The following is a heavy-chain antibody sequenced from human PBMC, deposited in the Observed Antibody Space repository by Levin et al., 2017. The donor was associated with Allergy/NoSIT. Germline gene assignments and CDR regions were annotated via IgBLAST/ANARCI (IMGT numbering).Heavy chain of an antibody. CDR2: IYYSGST. CDR3: ARVRSVTSLDY. V-gene: IGHV4-59*11. D-gene: IGHD4-17*01. J-gene: IGHJ4*02. Sequence: SCTVSDTSIDSHYWSWIRQPPGKGLEWLGYIYYSGSTNYNASLKSRVTISVDRSKNQFSLKLTSMTAADTAIYYCARVRSVTSLDYWGQGTLVTVSS. CDR1: DTSIDSHY.